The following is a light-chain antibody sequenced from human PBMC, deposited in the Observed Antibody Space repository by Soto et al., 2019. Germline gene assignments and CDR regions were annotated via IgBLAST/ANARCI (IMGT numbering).Light chain of an antibody. CDR1: PSDVGGSNS. Sequence: QSALTQPPSASGSPGQSVTISCTGTPSDVGGSNSVSWYQQHPGKAPNLMIYDVNKRPSGVPDRFSGSKSGKTASLTVSGLQAADEAYYFCSSYAPRDVVFGGGPQLTVL. CDR3: SSYAPRDVV. CDR2: DVN. J-gene: IGLJ2*01. V-gene: IGLV2-8*01.